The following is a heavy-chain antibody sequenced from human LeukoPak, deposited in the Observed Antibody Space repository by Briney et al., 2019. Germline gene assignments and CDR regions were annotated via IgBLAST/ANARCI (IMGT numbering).Heavy chain of an antibody. D-gene: IGHD4-17*01. J-gene: IGHJ4*02. CDR3: ARLRRILPYYFDY. V-gene: IGHV4-4*07. CDR1: GGSISSYY. CDR2: FYSSVST. Sequence: SETLSLTCIVSGGSISSYYWNWIRQSAGKGLEWIGRFYSSVSTDYNPSLKRRVTMSVDTSKNQFSLKLSSVTAADTAVYYCARLRRILPYYFDYWGQGTLVTVSS.